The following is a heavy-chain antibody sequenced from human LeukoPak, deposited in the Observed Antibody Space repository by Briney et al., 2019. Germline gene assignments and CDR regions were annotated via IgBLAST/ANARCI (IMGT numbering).Heavy chain of an antibody. CDR1: GGTFSSYG. CDR2: ISAYNGNT. V-gene: IGHV1-18*01. D-gene: IGHD3-22*01. J-gene: IGHJ5*02. CDR3: ARGGYYDSRSRKPLSEPSTVSWWFDP. Sequence: ASVKVSCKASGGTFSSYGISWVRQAPGQGLEWMGWISAYNGNTNYAQKLQGRVTMTTDTSTSTAYMELRSLRSDDTAVYYCARGGYYDSRSRKPLSEPSTVSWWFDPWGQGTLVTVSS.